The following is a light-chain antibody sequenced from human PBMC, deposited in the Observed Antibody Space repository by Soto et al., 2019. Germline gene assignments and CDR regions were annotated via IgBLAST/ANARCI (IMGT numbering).Light chain of an antibody. CDR1: ESISSSY. J-gene: IGKJ4*01. CDR3: QQYGSSLPVT. Sequence: ETVLTQSPGTLSLSPGERATLSCRASESISSSYLAWYQQKPGQAPRLLIYGASSGATGIPGRFSGSGSGTDFTLTISRLEPEDFAVYYCQQYGSSLPVTFGGGTKV. CDR2: GAS. V-gene: IGKV3-20*01.